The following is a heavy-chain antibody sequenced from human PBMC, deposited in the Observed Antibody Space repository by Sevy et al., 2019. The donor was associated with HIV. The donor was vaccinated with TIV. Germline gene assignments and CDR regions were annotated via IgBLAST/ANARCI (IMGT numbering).Heavy chain of an antibody. V-gene: IGHV6-1*01. D-gene: IGHD6-25*01. J-gene: IGHJ3*01. CDR2: TYYRSKWYN. CDR1: GDSVSSNSTG. Sequence: KQSQTLSLTCAISGDSVSSNSTGWNWIGESASRGLEWLGRTYYRSKWYNDYAVSVKSRITINPDTSKNQFSLQLNSVTPEDTAVYYCTRGGGAFDFWGRGTMVTVSS. CDR3: TRGGGAFDF.